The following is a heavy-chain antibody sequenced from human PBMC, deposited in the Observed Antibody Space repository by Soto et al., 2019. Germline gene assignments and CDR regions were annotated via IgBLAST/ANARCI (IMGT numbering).Heavy chain of an antibody. Sequence: GGSLRLSCAASVLTFSSYSMNWVRQAPGKGLEWVSSISSSSSYIYYADSVKGRFTISRDNSRNTLYLQMNSLRAEDTAIYYCAKYQPMTQPRPYFDYWGQGTLVTVSS. J-gene: IGHJ4*02. CDR3: AKYQPMTQPRPYFDY. CDR1: VLTFSSYS. CDR2: ISSSSSYI. D-gene: IGHD3-22*01. V-gene: IGHV3-21*04.